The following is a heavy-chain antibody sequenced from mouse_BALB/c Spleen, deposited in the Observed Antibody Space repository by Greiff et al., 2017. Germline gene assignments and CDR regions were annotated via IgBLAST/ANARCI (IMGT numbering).Heavy chain of an antibody. CDR2: ISSGGSYT. J-gene: IGHJ4*01. D-gene: IGHD2-14*01. CDR3: ARRYDERNYYAMDY. CDR1: GFTFSSYG. V-gene: IGHV5-6*01. Sequence: EVKLMESGGDLVKPGGSLKLSCAASGFTFSSYGMSWVRQTPDKRLEWVATISSGGSYTYYPDSVKGRFTISRDNAKNTLYLQMSSLKSEDTAMYYCARRYDERNYYAMDYWGQGTSVTVSS.